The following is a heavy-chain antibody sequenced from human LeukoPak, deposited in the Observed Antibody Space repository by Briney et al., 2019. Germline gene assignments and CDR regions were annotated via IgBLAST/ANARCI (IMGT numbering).Heavy chain of an antibody. CDR2: IKQDESEK. Sequence: GGSLRLSCAASGFTFSSYWMSWVRQAPGKGLEWVANIKQDESEKYYVDSVKGRFTISRDNAKNSLYLQMNSLRAEDTAVYYCARVEVVMAAYFDYWGQGTLVTVSS. V-gene: IGHV3-7*01. CDR1: GFTFSSYW. D-gene: IGHD2-21*01. J-gene: IGHJ4*02. CDR3: ARVEVVMAAYFDY.